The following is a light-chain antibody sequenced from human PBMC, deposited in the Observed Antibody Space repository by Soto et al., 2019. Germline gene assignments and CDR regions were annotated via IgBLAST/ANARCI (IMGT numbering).Light chain of an antibody. J-gene: IGKJ1*01. CDR1: QSVSSYY. CDR3: QQCGSSPWT. V-gene: IGKV3-20*01. CDR2: AAS. Sequence: ELVLTQSPGTLSLSPGERATLSCRASQSVSSYYLAWYQQKPGQAPRLLIYAASSRATGIPDRFSGGGSGTDVTLTISRLEPEDFAVYYCQQCGSSPWTFGQGTKVEIK.